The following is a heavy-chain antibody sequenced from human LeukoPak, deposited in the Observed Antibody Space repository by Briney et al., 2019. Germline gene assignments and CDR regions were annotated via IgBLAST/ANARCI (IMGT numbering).Heavy chain of an antibody. V-gene: IGHV1-18*01. CDR3: ARDSYSGSYYGMDV. J-gene: IGHJ6*02. Sequence: VKVSCKASGYTFTSYDINWVRQATGQGLEWMGWISAYNGNTNYAQKLQGRVTMTTDTSTSTAYMELRSLRSDDTAVYYCARDSYSGSYYGMDVWGQGTTVTVSS. CDR1: GYTFTSYD. D-gene: IGHD1-26*01. CDR2: ISAYNGNT.